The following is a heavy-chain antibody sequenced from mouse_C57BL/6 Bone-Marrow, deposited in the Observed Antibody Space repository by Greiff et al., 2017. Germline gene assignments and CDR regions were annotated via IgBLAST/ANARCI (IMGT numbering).Heavy chain of an antibody. CDR3: NNAITNGVAGDY. Sequence: VQLQQSGAELVRPGASVKLSCTASGFTINDYYMHWVKQRPEQGLEWIGRIDPEDGDTEYAPKFQGKATMTADQSSNTAYLQLSSLTSEDTAVXYCNNAITNGVAGDYWGQGTTLTVSS. D-gene: IGHD1-1*01. CDR2: IDPEDGDT. V-gene: IGHV14-1*01. CDR1: GFTINDYY. J-gene: IGHJ2*01.